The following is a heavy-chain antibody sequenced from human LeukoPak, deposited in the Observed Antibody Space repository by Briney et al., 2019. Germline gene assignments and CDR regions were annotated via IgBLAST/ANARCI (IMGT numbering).Heavy chain of an antibody. CDR1: GYTFTVYY. CDR3: ASLHSGVTFDI. D-gene: IGHD2-15*01. J-gene: IGHJ3*02. V-gene: IGHV1-2*06. Sequence: ASVNVSCTASGYTFTVYYMHWVRQAPGQGLEWMGRINPNSGGTNYAQKFQGRVTMTRDTSISTAYMELSRLRSDDTAVYYCASLHSGVTFDIWGQGTMVTVSS. CDR2: INPNSGGT.